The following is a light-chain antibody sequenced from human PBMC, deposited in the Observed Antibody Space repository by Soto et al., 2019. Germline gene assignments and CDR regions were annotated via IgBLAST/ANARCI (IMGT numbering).Light chain of an antibody. CDR2: GAS. Sequence: EIVLTQSPATLSLSPGERATLSCRASQSVSSYLAWYQQKPGQAPRLLIYGASNRATGIPARFSGSGSGTDFTLTISSLEHEDVAVYYGQQRSNWPPYTFGQGTKLEIK. CDR1: QSVSSY. CDR3: QQRSNWPPYT. V-gene: IGKV3-11*01. J-gene: IGKJ2*01.